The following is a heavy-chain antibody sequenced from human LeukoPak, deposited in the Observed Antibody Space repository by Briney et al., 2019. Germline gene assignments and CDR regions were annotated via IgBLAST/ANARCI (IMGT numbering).Heavy chain of an antibody. V-gene: IGHV3-21*01. CDR1: GFTFSSYS. D-gene: IGHD3-22*01. J-gene: IGHJ4*02. CDR2: ISSSSSYI. Sequence: GGSLRLSCAASGFTFSSYSMNWVRQAPGKGLEWVSSISSSSSYIYYADSVKGRFTISRDNAKNSLYLQMNSLRAEDTAVYYCARGGWYYDSSGYYNDYWGQGTLVTVSS. CDR3: ARGGWYYDSSGYYNDY.